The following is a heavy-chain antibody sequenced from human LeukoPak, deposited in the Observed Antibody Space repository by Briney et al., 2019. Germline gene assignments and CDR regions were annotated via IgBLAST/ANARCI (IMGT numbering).Heavy chain of an antibody. V-gene: IGHV4-59*01. J-gene: IGHJ6*03. Sequence: PSETLSLTCTVSGGSISSYYWSWIRQPPGKGLERIGYIYYSGSTNYNPSLKSRITISVDTSENQFSLKLTSVTAADTAVYYCARTTEGGYTYGYFYYYCMDVWGKGTTVTISS. CDR1: GGSISSYY. CDR2: IYYSGST. D-gene: IGHD5-18*01. CDR3: ARTTEGGYTYGYFYYYCMDV.